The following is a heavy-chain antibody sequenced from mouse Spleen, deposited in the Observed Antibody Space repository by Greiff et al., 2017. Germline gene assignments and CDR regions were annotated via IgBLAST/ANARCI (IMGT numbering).Heavy chain of an antibody. D-gene: IGHD2-1*01. V-gene: IGHV1-18*01. Sequence: EVQLVESGPELVKPGASVKIPCKASGYTFTDYNMDWVKQSHGKSLEWIGDINPNNGGTIYNQKFKGKATLTVDKSSSTAYMELRSLTSEDTAVYYCARRIYYGNYLGFYYAMDYWGQGTSVTVSS. CDR2: INPNNGGT. CDR1: GYTFTDYN. CDR3: ARRIYYGNYLGFYYAMDY. J-gene: IGHJ4*01.